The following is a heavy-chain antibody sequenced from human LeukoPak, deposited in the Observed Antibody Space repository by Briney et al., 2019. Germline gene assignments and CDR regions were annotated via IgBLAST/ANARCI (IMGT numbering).Heavy chain of an antibody. CDR3: AREGNGSGWPYYFDY. CDR2: IYYSGST. D-gene: IGHD6-19*01. V-gene: IGHV4-39*07. Sequence: SETLSLTCTVSGGSISSSSYYWGWIRQPPGKGLEWIGSIYYSGSTYYNPSLKSRVTISVDTSKNQFSLKLSSVTAADTAVYYCAREGNGSGWPYYFDYWGQGTLVTVSS. J-gene: IGHJ4*02. CDR1: GGSISSSSYY.